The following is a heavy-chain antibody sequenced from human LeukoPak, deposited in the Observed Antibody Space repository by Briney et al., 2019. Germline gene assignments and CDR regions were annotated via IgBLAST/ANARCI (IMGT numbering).Heavy chain of an antibody. CDR2: INHSGST. J-gene: IGHJ4*02. D-gene: IGHD3-22*01. V-gene: IGHV4-34*01. Sequence: SETLSLTCAVYGGSFSGYYWSWIRQPPGKGLEWIGEINHSGSTNYNPSLKSRVTISVDTSKNQFSLKLSSVTAADTAVYYCAREGLYYYDSSGYSHLDYWGQGTLVTVSS. CDR3: AREGLYYYDSSGYSHLDY. CDR1: GGSFSGYY.